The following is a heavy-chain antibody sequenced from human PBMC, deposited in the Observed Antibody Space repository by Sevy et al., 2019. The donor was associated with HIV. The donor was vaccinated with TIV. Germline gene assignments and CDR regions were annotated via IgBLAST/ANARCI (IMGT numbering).Heavy chain of an antibody. J-gene: IGHJ5*02. Sequence: GGSLRLSCAASGFTFSSYSMNWVRQAPGKGLEWVSSISSSSSYIYYEDSVKGRSTISRDNARNSLYLQMNSLRAEETAVYYGARDTVVGATSAPNWFDPWGQGTLVTVSS. CDR3: ARDTVVGATSAPNWFDP. V-gene: IGHV3-21*01. CDR1: GFTFSSYS. D-gene: IGHD1-26*01. CDR2: ISSSSSYI.